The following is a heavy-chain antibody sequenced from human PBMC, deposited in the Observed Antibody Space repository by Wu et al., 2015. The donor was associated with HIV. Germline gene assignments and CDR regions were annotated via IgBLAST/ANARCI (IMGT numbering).Heavy chain of an antibody. D-gene: IGHD3-16*01. J-gene: IGHJ3*02. CDR2: ISPIFGMA. CDR3: ARGGGSRIDNAFDI. V-gene: IGHV1-69*05. Sequence: QVQLVQSGAEVKKPGASVKVSCKASGGTFDNFAVAWVRQAPGRGLEWVGGISPIFGMANYGQNFKNRVSITTDGSTRTTYMELSSLKSEDTAVYFCARGGGSRIDNAFDIWGQGTSVTVS. CDR1: GGTFDNFA.